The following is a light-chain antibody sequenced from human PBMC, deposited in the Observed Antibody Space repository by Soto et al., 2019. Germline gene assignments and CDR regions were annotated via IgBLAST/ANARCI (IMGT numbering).Light chain of an antibody. CDR2: DAS. Sequence: DIQMTQSPSSLSASVGDRVTITCQATPDIHSFLAWYQQKPGKAPKFLIFDASNWERGVPSRCSGSGSGTDFTFTISSLQPEDIATYFCQQYDSLPLTFGGGTKVEV. CDR1: PDIHSF. V-gene: IGKV1-33*01. CDR3: QQYDSLPLT. J-gene: IGKJ4*01.